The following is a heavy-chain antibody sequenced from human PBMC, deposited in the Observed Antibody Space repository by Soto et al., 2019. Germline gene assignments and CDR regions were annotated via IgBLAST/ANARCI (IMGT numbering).Heavy chain of an antibody. Sequence: SVKVSCKASGYTFSSYAISWVRQAPGQGLEWMGGIIPIFGTANYAQKFQGRVTITADESTSTAYMELSSLRSEDTAVYYCARGGWLPYYYYMDVWGKGTTVTVSS. CDR3: ARGGWLPYYYYMDV. J-gene: IGHJ6*03. D-gene: IGHD5-12*01. CDR2: IIPIFGTA. V-gene: IGHV1-69*13. CDR1: GYTFSSYA.